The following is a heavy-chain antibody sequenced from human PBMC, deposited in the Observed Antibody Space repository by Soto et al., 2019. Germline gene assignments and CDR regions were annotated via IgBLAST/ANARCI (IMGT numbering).Heavy chain of an antibody. J-gene: IGHJ6*02. V-gene: IGHV4-59*01. CDR2: IYYSGST. D-gene: IGHD6-13*01. Sequence: KTSETLSLTCTVSGGSISSYYWSWIRQPPGKGLEWIGYIYYSGSTNYNPSLKSRVTISVDTSKNQFSLKLSSVTAADTAVYYCARVVHSSSHFYYYGMDVWGQGTTVTVSS. CDR1: GGSISSYY. CDR3: ARVVHSSSHFYYYGMDV.